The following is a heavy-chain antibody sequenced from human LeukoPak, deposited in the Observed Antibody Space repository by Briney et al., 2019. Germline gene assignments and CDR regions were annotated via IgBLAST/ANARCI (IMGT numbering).Heavy chain of an antibody. CDR2: IKSDGSST. CDR3: ARDVKRYFDWSYHLNWFDP. V-gene: IGHV3-74*01. D-gene: IGHD3-9*01. J-gene: IGHJ5*02. CDR1: GFTFSTYW. Sequence: SGGSLRLSCAASGFTFSTYWMHWVRQAPGKGPVWVSRIKSDGSSTAYADSVKGRFTISRDNAKNTLYLQMNSLRAEDTAVYYCARDVKRYFDWSYHLNWFDPWGQGTLVTVSS.